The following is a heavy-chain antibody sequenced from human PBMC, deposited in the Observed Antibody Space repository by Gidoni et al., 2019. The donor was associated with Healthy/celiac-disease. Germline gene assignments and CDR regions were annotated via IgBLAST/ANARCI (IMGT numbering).Heavy chain of an antibody. CDR3: ARRGEGPGPIDFDY. J-gene: IGHJ4*02. V-gene: IGHV4-39*01. Sequence: QLQLQESGPGLVKPSETLSLTCTVPGGSISSISYYWCCIRQPPGKWLEWIGSIYYSGSTYYKPSLKSRGTIYGDTTKNQCDRKLSYVTAADTAVYYWARRGEGPGPIDFDYWGQGTLVTVSS. D-gene: IGHD3-16*01. CDR2: IYYSGST. CDR1: GGSISSISYY.